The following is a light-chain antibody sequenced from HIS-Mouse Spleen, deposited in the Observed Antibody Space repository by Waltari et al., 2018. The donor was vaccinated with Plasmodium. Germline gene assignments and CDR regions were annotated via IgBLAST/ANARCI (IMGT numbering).Light chain of an antibody. Sequence: SYELTQPPSVSVSPGQTASITCSGDNLGVKSDCWYQQKPGHSPVLVIYQDSKRPSGIPERFSGSNSGNTATLTISGTQAMDEADYYCQAWDSSTDYVFGTGTKVTVL. V-gene: IGLV3-1*01. CDR2: QDS. J-gene: IGLJ1*01. CDR3: QAWDSSTDYV. CDR1: NLGVKS.